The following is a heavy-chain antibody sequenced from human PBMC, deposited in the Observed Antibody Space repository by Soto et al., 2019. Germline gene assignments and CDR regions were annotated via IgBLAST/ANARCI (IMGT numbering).Heavy chain of an antibody. CDR3: ARRHGVAMADAFDI. J-gene: IGHJ3*02. D-gene: IGHD5-12*01. V-gene: IGHV4-59*08. Sequence: SETLSLTCTVSGGSISSYYWSWIRQPPGKGLEWIGYIYYSGSTNYNPSLKSRVTISVDTSKNQFSLKLSSVTAADTAVYYCARRHGVAMADAFDIWGQGTMVTVSS. CDR1: GGSISSYY. CDR2: IYYSGST.